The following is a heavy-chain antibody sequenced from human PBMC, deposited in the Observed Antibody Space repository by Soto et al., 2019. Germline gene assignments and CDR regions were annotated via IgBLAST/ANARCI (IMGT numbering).Heavy chain of an antibody. J-gene: IGHJ4*02. D-gene: IGHD3-10*01. Sequence: QVQLQESGPGLVKPSQTLSLTCTVSGGSISSGGYYWSWIRQHPGKGLEWIGYIYYSGSTYYNPSLTVGVTKSVDTSKIHSSLNLSSVTAAYTAIYYWATEPVIWGQGTLVTVSS. CDR2: IYYSGST. CDR1: GGSISSGGYY. CDR3: ATEPVI. V-gene: IGHV4-31*03.